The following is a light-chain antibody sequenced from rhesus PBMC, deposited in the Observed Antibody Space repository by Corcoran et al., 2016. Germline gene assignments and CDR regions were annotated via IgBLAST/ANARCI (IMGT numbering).Light chain of an antibody. CDR1: QSIGRW. CDR2: KAS. CDR3: QQFSSSPLT. Sequence: DIQMTQSPSSLSASVGDTVTITCRASQSIGRWLAWYQQKPGKAPKFLIYKASSLQSGVPSRFSGSGSGTDFPLTISSLQSEDFATYYCQQFSSSPLTFGGGTKVELK. V-gene: IGKV1-22*01. J-gene: IGKJ4*01.